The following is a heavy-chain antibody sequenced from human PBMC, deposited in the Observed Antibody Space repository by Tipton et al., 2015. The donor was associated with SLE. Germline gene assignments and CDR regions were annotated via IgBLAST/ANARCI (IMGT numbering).Heavy chain of an antibody. Sequence: TLSLTCTVSGGSISSYYWSWIRQPPGKGLEWIGYIYYSGSTIYNPSLKSRVTTSLDTSKNQFSLKLSSVTAADTAVYYCARHANFDFDHWGQGTLVTVSS. J-gene: IGHJ4*02. CDR3: ARHANFDFDH. V-gene: IGHV4-59*08. CDR2: IYYSGST. CDR1: GGSISSYY.